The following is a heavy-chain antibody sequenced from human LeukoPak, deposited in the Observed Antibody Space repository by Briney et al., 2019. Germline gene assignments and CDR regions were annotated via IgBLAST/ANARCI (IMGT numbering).Heavy chain of an antibody. V-gene: IGHV3-33*01. CDR2: IWYDGSNK. J-gene: IGHJ4*02. Sequence: PGRSLRLSCAASGFTFSSYGMHWVRQAPGKGLEWVAVIWYDGSNKYYADSVKGRFTISRDNSKNTLYLQMNSLRAEDTAVYYCARDRGYSYGPLYFDYWGQGTLVTVSS. CDR1: GFTFSSYG. D-gene: IGHD5-18*01. CDR3: ARDRGYSYGPLYFDY.